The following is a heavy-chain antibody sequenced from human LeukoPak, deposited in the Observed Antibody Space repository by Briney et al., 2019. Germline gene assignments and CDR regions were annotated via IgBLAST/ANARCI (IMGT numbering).Heavy chain of an antibody. Sequence: PGGSLRLSCAASGFTVSSNYMSWVRQAPGKGLEWVALLSSSGDSPHYADSVKGRVTITRDNSRNTLYLQMSSLRAEDTAVYYCAKARTGDPKSAYFFDYWGQGTLVTVSS. D-gene: IGHD1-1*01. CDR1: GFTVSSNY. J-gene: IGHJ4*02. V-gene: IGHV3-53*01. CDR3: AKARTGDPKSAYFFDY. CDR2: LSSSGDSP.